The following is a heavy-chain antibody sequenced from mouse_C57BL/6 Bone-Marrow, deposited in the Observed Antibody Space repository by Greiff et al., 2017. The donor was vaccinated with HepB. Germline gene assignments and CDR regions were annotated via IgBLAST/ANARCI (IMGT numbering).Heavy chain of an antibody. D-gene: IGHD2-2*01. J-gene: IGHJ2*01. CDR1: GFNIKDDY. V-gene: IGHV14-4*01. CDR2: IDPDNGDT. CDR3: TTRGVTAHFDY. Sequence: EVQLQQSGAELVRPGASVKLSCTASGFNIKDDYMHWVKQRPEQGLEWIGWIDPDNGDTEYASKFQGKATITADTSSNTAYLQRSSLTSEDTAVYYCTTRGVTAHFDYWGQGTTLTVSS.